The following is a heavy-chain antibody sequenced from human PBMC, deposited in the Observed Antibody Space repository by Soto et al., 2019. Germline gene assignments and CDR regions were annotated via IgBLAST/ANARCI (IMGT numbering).Heavy chain of an antibody. CDR1: GYSFTSYW. CDR3: ARLGLGCSSTSCNYYGMDV. J-gene: IGHJ6*02. D-gene: IGHD2-2*01. Sequence: GESLKISCKGSGYSFTSYWIGWVRQMPGKGLEGMGIIYPGDSDTRYSPSFQGQVTISADKLISTAYLQWSSLKASDTAMYYCARLGLGCSSTSCNYYGMDVWGQGTTVTVSS. V-gene: IGHV5-51*01. CDR2: IYPGDSDT.